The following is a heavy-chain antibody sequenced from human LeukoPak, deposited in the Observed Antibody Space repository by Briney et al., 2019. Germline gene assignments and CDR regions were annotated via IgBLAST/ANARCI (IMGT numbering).Heavy chain of an antibody. V-gene: IGHV1-18*01. CDR1: GYTFTSYG. CDR2: ISAYNGNT. D-gene: IGHD6-13*01. Sequence: ASVKVSCKASGYTFTSYGISWVRQAPGQGLEWMGWISAYNGNTNYAQKLQGRVTMTTDTSTSTAYMELRSLRSDDTAVYYCARGSLYSNTCYYYYMDVWGKGTTVTVSS. CDR3: ARGSLYSNTCYYYYMDV. J-gene: IGHJ6*03.